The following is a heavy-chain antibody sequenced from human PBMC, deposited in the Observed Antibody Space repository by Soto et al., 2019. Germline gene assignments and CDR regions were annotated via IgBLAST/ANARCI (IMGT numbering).Heavy chain of an antibody. CDR1: GYTFTSYG. Sequence: ASVKVSCKASGYTFTSYGISCVRQAPGQGLEWMGWISAYNGNTNYAQKLXGRXXXXXXXXXXXAYMELRSLRSDDTAVYYCARDGFPSSGWPSPFEYWGQGTLVTVSS. D-gene: IGHD6-19*01. CDR3: ARDGFPSSGWPSPFEY. CDR2: ISAYNGNT. J-gene: IGHJ4*02. V-gene: IGHV1-18*01.